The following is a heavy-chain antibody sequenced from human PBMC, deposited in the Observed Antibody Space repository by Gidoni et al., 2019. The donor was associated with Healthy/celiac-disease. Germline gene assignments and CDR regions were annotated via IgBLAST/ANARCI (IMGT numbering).Heavy chain of an antibody. D-gene: IGHD6-13*01. V-gene: IGHV7-4-1*02. J-gene: IGHJ5*02. CDR1: GYTFTSYA. CDR3: ARDHALVRARIAAAGTRWFDP. Sequence: QVQLVQSGSELKKPGASVKVSCKASGYTFTSYAMNWVRQAPGQGLEWMGWINTNTGNPTYAQGFTGRFVFSLDTSVSTAYLQISSLKAEDTAVYYCARDHALVRARIAAAGTRWFDPWGQGTLVTVSS. CDR2: INTNTGNP.